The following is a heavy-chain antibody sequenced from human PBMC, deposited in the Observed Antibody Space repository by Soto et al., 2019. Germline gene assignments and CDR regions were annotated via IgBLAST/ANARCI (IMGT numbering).Heavy chain of an antibody. Sequence: ASVKVSCKASGYTFTSYGISWVRQAPGQGLEWMGWISGYNGKTNYAQKVQDRVTMTTDTSTSTVYMELRSLRSDDTAVYYCARDWGGDYPLYYFDYWGQGTLVTVSS. CDR2: ISGYNGKT. D-gene: IGHD4-17*01. V-gene: IGHV1-18*01. CDR1: GYTFTSYG. J-gene: IGHJ4*02. CDR3: ARDWGGDYPLYYFDY.